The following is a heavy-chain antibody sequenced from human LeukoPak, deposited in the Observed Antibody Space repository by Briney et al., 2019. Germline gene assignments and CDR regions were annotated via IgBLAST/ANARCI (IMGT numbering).Heavy chain of an antibody. J-gene: IGHJ6*03. Sequence: SETLSLTCTVSGGSIGSYYWSWIRQPAGKGLEWIGRIYTSGGTDYNPSLKSRVTMSVDTSKNQLSLKLSSVTAADTAVYYCARAYNWDLYYLDVWGKGTTVTVSS. D-gene: IGHD1-20*01. V-gene: IGHV4-4*07. CDR3: ARAYNWDLYYLDV. CDR2: IYTSGGT. CDR1: GGSIGSYY.